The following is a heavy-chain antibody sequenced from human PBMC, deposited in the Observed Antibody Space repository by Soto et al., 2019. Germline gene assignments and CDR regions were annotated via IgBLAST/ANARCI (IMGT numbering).Heavy chain of an antibody. D-gene: IGHD5-18*01. CDR1: GYTLTEIS. CDR3: ATDALGYSYGYYFFDY. J-gene: IGHJ4*02. Sequence: ASVKVSCKVSGYTLTEISMHWVRQAPGKGLEWMGGFDPEDGETIYAQNFQGRVTMTEDTSTDTAYMELSSLKSEDTAVYYCATDALGYSYGYYFFDYWGQGTPVTVSS. CDR2: FDPEDGET. V-gene: IGHV1-24*01.